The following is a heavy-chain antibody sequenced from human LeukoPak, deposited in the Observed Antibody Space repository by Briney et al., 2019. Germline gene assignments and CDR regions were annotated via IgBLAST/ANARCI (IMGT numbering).Heavy chain of an antibody. CDR2: INHSGST. V-gene: IGHV4-34*01. CDR1: GGSFSGYY. Sequence: SETLSLTCAVYGGSFSGYYWSWIRQPPGKGLEWIGEINHSGSTNYNPSLKSRVTISVDTSKNQFSLKLSSVTAADTAVYYCARATGDIVVVPAATNWFDPWGQGTLVTVSS. D-gene: IGHD2-2*01. J-gene: IGHJ5*02. CDR3: ARATGDIVVVPAATNWFDP.